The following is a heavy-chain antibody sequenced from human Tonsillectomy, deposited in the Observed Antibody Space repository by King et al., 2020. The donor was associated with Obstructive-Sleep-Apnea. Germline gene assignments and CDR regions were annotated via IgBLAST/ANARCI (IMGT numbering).Heavy chain of an antibody. D-gene: IGHD6-6*01. CDR3: AKRPLVPGYFDY. Sequence: VQLVESGGGLIQPGGSMRLSCAASGFTFSTFAMTWVRQAPGKGLEWVSGITASGGGTFYADSVKGRFTISRDNSKNTLYLLMNSLRADDTAVYFCAKRPLVPGYFDYWGQGTPVTVSS. CDR2: ITASGGGT. J-gene: IGHJ4*02. V-gene: IGHV3-23*04. CDR1: GFTFSTFA.